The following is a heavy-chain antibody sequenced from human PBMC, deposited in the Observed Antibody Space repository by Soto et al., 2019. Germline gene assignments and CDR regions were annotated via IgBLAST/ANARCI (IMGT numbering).Heavy chain of an antibody. CDR2: IFHNGST. Sequence: QVQLQESGPGLVKPSGTLSLTCAVSSAFIRSSNWWSWVRQSPGKGLEWIGEIFHNGSTNYNPSLKSRVTISVDKSKNQFSLKVSSVTAADTAVYYCARAFGYSGTHYYFYYMDVWGKGTTVTVSS. J-gene: IGHJ6*03. CDR1: SAFIRSSNW. CDR3: ARAFGYSGTHYYFYYMDV. V-gene: IGHV4-4*02. D-gene: IGHD5-12*01.